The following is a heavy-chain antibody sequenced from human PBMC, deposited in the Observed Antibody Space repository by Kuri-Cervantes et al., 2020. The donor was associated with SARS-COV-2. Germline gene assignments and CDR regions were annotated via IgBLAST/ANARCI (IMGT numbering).Heavy chain of an antibody. D-gene: IGHD3-16*01. J-gene: IGHJ6*03. CDR3: ARGAANYYMDV. Sequence: GEYLKISCVASGFTFSNYAIHWVRPAPGRGLEWVAVIWYDGKNEYYAGSVKGRFTISRDNSRNTLLLQMNILRAEDTAIYYCARGAANYYMDVWGTGTTVTVSS. CDR1: GFTFSNYA. CDR2: IWYDGKNE. V-gene: IGHV3-33*08.